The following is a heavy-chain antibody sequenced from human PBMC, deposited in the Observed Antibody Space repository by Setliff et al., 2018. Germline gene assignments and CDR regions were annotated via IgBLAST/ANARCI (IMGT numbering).Heavy chain of an antibody. V-gene: IGHV4-39*01. CDR3: ARAPNDLGVDWLFNNYFDY. Sequence: SETLSLTCRVSGGSISSGNYYWGLIRQPPGKGLEWVATIYYSGSTYSNPSLKSRLIISVDAPDNQFSLKLRSVTAADTAVYYCARAPNDLGVDWLFNNYFDYWGHGTLVTVS. J-gene: IGHJ4*01. CDR1: GGSISSGNYY. CDR2: IYYSGST. D-gene: IGHD3-9*01.